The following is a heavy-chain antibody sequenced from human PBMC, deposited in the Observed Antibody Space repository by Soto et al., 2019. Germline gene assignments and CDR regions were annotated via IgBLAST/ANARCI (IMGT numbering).Heavy chain of an antibody. J-gene: IGHJ5*02. Sequence: QVQLVQSGAEGKQPGSSVQVSCKPSGGTFSSYAISWVRQAPGQGLEWMGGIIPIFGTANSAQKFQGRVTITADESPRTAYMELSGLRSEDTAVYYCARDLDCSSFSCYYWFDPWGQGPVVTVSS. CDR2: IIPIFGTA. V-gene: IGHV1-69*01. D-gene: IGHD2-2*01. CDR1: GGTFSSYA. CDR3: ARDLDCSSFSCYYWFDP.